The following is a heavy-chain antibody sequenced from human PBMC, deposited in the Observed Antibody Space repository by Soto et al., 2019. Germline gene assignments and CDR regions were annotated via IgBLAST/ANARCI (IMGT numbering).Heavy chain of an antibody. CDR2: IYYSGST. J-gene: IGHJ3*01. CDR3: ARGVPVLG. CDR1: GGSISSSSYY. D-gene: IGHD3-10*01. Sequence: SETLSLTCTVSGGSISSSSYYWGWIRQPPGKGLEWIGSIYYSGSTYYNPSLKSRVTISVDTSKNQFSLKLSSVTAADTAVYYCARGVPVLGWGQGTMVTVSS. V-gene: IGHV4-39*01.